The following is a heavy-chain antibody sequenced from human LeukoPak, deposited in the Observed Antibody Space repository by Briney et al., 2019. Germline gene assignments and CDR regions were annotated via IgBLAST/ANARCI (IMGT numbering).Heavy chain of an antibody. CDR3: ATAVPKYYYYYYMDV. Sequence: SVKVSCKASGGTFSSYAISWVRQAPGQGLEWMGGIIPIFGTANYAQKFQGRVTITTDESTSTAYMELSSLRSEDTGVYYCATAVPKYYYYYYMDVWGKGTTVTVSS. J-gene: IGHJ6*03. V-gene: IGHV1-69*05. CDR2: IIPIFGTA. CDR1: GGTFSSYA. D-gene: IGHD6-19*01.